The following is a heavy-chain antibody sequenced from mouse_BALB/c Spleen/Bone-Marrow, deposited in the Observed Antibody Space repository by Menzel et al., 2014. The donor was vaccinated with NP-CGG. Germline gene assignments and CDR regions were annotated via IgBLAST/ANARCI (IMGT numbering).Heavy chain of an antibody. CDR3: SRDYYGMYFDV. D-gene: IGHD1-1*01. V-gene: IGHV5-4*02. CDR2: ISDGGSYT. J-gene: IGHJ1*01. Sequence: EVQLVESGGGLVKPGGSLTLSCAASGFTFSDYYMYWVRQTPEKRLEWVATISDGGSYTYYPDSVEGRFTISRDNAKNNLYLRMSSLRSEDTAMYFCSRDYYGMYFDVWGAGTTVTVSS. CDR1: GFTFSDYY.